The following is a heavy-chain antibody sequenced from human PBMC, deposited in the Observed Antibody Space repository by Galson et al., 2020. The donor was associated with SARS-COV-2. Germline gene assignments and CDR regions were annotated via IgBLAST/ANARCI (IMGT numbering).Heavy chain of an antibody. Sequence: GGSLRLSCAASGFTFSSYAMHWVRQAPGKGLEWVAVISYDGSNKYYADSVKGRFTISRDNSKNTLYLQMNSLRAEDTAVYYCVRGVRGVLHAGHYYYYMDVWGKGTTVTISS. D-gene: IGHD3-10*01. CDR2: ISYDGSNK. J-gene: IGHJ6*03. CDR1: GFTFSSYA. CDR3: VRGVRGVLHAGHYYYYMDV. V-gene: IGHV3-30*04.